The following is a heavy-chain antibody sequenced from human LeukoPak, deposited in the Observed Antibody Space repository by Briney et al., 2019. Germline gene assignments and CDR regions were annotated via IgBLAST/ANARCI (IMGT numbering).Heavy chain of an antibody. CDR3: ARQYYDILTGYYIHFDY. V-gene: IGHV5-51*01. CDR2: IFPSNSDT. CDR1: GYTFPGYW. J-gene: IGHJ4*02. Sequence: GESLKISCQGSGYTFPGYWIGWVRQKPGKDLEWMGIIFPSNSDTRYSPSFQGQVTISVDKSISTTYLQWSSLKASDTAIYYCARQYYDILTGYYIHFDYWGQGTLVTVSS. D-gene: IGHD3-9*01.